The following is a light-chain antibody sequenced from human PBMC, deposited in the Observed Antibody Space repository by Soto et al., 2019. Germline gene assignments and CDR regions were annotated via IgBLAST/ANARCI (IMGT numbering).Light chain of an antibody. J-gene: IGKJ1*01. CDR2: AAS. V-gene: IGKV1-39*01. Sequence: DIQMTQSPSSLSASVGDRVTITCRASQSISSYLNWYQQKPGKAPKLLIYAASNLQSGVPSRFSGSGSGTDFTLTISSLQPEDFATYYCQESYTTPVTFGHGTKVEIK. CDR3: QESYTTPVT. CDR1: QSISSY.